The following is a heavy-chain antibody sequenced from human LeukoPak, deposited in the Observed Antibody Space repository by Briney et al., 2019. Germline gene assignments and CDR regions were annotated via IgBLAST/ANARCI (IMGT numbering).Heavy chain of an antibody. CDR1: GFTFSSYA. J-gene: IGHJ4*02. D-gene: IGHD3-16*02. V-gene: IGHV3-23*01. CDR2: ISGSGGST. Sequence: GGSLRLSCAAPGFTFSSYAMSWVRQAPGKGLEWVSAISGSGGSTYYADSVKGRFTISRDNSKNTLYLQMNSLRAEDTAVYYCAKDWLAFGGVIAPDYWGQGTLVTVSS. CDR3: AKDWLAFGGVIAPDY.